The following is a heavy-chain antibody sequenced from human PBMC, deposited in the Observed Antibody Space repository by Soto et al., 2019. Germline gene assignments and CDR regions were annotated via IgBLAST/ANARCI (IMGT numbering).Heavy chain of an antibody. Sequence: GGSLRLSCAASGFTFSSYAMHWVRQAPGKGLEWVAVISYDGSNKYYADSVKGRFTISRDNSKNTLYLQMNSLRAEDTAVYYCARQYDFWSGYPRSYYYGMDVWGQGTTVTVSS. V-gene: IGHV3-30-3*01. CDR1: GFTFSSYA. CDR3: ARQYDFWSGYPRSYYYGMDV. D-gene: IGHD3-3*01. J-gene: IGHJ6*02. CDR2: ISYDGSNK.